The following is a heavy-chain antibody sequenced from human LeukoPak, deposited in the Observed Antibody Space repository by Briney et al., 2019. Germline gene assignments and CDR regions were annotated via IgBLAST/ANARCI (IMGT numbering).Heavy chain of an antibody. Sequence: GGSLRLSCAVSGFTVSRNYMSWVRQAPGKGLEWVSVIYSGGNTYYADSVKGRFTISRDNSNNTLTLQMKSLRVEDTAVYYCARAGTYYYYHYMDVWGKGTTVTVS. D-gene: IGHD1-1*01. CDR3: ARAGTYYYYHYMDV. CDR1: GFTVSRNY. V-gene: IGHV3-53*01. CDR2: IYSGGNT. J-gene: IGHJ6*03.